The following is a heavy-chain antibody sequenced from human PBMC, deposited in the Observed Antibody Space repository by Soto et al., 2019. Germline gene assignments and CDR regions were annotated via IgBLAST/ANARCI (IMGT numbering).Heavy chain of an antibody. CDR1: GDSFSSNSAA. CDR2: TYYRSKWYN. J-gene: IGHJ6*02. CDR3: ARDDYGGKIGYYYGMDV. V-gene: IGHV6-1*01. D-gene: IGHD4-17*01. Sequence: SQTLLLTCAISGDSFSSNSAAWNWIRQSPSRDLEWLGRTYYRSKWYNDYAVSVKSRITINPDTSKNQFSLQLNSVTPEDTAVYYCARDDYGGKIGYYYGMDVWGQGTTVTVSS.